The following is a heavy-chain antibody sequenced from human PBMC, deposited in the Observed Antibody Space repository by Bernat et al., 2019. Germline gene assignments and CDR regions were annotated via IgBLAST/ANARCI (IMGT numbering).Heavy chain of an antibody. CDR2: ISGSGGST. CDR3: AKGEGITMVRGVTTSFDY. V-gene: IGHV3-23*01. D-gene: IGHD3-10*01. CDR1: GFTFSSYA. Sequence: EVQLLESGGGLVQPGGSLRLSCAASGFTFSSYAMSWVRQAPGKGLEWVSAISGSGGSTYYADSVKGRFTISRDNSKNTLYLQMNSLWAEDTAVYYFAKGEGITMVRGVTTSFDYWGQGTLVTVSS. J-gene: IGHJ4*02.